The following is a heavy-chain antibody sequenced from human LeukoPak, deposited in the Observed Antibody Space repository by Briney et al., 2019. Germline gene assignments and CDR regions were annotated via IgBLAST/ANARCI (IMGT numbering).Heavy chain of an antibody. J-gene: IGHJ6*02. CDR1: GYSFTSYW. CDR2: IYPSDSDT. Sequence: GESLKISCKGSGYSFTSYWIGWVRLMPGKGLEWMGIIYPSDSDTRYSPSFQGQVTISADKSITTAYLQWSSLKASDTAIYDCARRAYCSSTSCTLYGMDVWGQGTTVTVSS. D-gene: IGHD2-2*01. V-gene: IGHV5-51*01. CDR3: ARRAYCSSTSCTLYGMDV.